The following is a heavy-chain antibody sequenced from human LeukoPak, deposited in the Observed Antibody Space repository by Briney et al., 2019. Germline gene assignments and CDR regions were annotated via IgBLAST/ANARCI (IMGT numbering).Heavy chain of an antibody. V-gene: IGHV1-18*01. J-gene: IGHJ4*02. CDR2: ISAYNGNT. CDR1: GYTFTSYG. D-gene: IGHD3-9*01. CDR3: ARDRNDILTGYYFPPGDFDY. Sequence: ASVKVSCKASGYTFTSYGISWVRQAPGQGLEWMGWISAYNGNTNYAQKLQGRVTITTDTSTSTAYMELRSLRSDDTAVYYCARDRNDILTGYYFPPGDFDYWGQGTLVTVSS.